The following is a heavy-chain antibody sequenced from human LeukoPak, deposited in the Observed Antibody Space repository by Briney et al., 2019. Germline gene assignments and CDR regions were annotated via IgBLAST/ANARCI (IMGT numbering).Heavy chain of an antibody. J-gene: IGHJ4*02. V-gene: IGHV4-59*01. Sequence: PSETLSLTCTVSGGSISSYYWSWIRQPPGKGLEWIGYIYYSGSTNYNPSLKSRVTISVDTSKNQFSLKLSSVTAADTAVYYCARGGPGIAAAGNPRYSQYFDYWGQGTLVTVSS. CDR2: IYYSGST. CDR1: GGSISSYY. CDR3: ARGGPGIAAAGNPRYSQYFDY. D-gene: IGHD6-13*01.